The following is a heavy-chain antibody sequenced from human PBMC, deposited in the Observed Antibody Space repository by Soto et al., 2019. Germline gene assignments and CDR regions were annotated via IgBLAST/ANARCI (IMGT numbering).Heavy chain of an antibody. Sequence: QVQLVQSGAEVKKPGSSVKVSCQGSAGPFSTFAINWVRPAPGQGLEWMGGIIPIFGTADYAQKFQGRVTITADESTSTAYMELSSLRSEDTAVYYCARNYYGSGSYYIDYWGQGTLVTVSS. CDR2: IIPIFGTA. CDR1: AGPFSTFA. V-gene: IGHV1-69*12. CDR3: ARNYYGSGSYYIDY. J-gene: IGHJ4*02. D-gene: IGHD3-10*01.